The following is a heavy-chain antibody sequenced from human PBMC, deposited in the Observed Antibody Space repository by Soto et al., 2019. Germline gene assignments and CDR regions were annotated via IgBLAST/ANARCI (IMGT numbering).Heavy chain of an antibody. D-gene: IGHD3-3*01. CDR3: TRAAITIFGVVPSLAFPHMDV. V-gene: IGHV3-49*03. J-gene: IGHJ6*03. Sequence: GGSLRLSCTASGCTFGDYAMSWFRQAPGKGLEWVGFIRSKAYGGTTEYAASVKGRFTISRDDSKSIAYLQMNSLKTEDTAVYYCTRAAITIFGVVPSLAFPHMDVWGKGTTVTVSS. CDR1: GCTFGDYA. CDR2: IRSKAYGGTT.